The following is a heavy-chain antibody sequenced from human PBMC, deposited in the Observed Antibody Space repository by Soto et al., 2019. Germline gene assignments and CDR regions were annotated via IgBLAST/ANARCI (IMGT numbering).Heavy chain of an antibody. CDR3: ARTGERWILGYYFDY. V-gene: IGHV4-31*03. CDR2: IYYSGST. D-gene: IGHD2-2*03. CDR1: GGSISSGGYY. Sequence: QVQLQESGPGLVKPSQTLSLTCTVSGGSISSGGYYWSWIRQHPGKGLEWIGYIYYSGSTYYNPSRKRRVTISVDTSKNQFSLKLSSVTAADTAVYYCARTGERWILGYYFDYWGQGTLVTVSS. J-gene: IGHJ4*02.